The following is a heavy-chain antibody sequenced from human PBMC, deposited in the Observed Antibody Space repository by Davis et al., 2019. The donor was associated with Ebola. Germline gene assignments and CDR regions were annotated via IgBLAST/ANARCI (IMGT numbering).Heavy chain of an antibody. V-gene: IGHV3-43D*03. CDR3: AKDIHMVRGVIHYYYGMDV. CDR2: ISWDGGST. J-gene: IGHJ6*02. D-gene: IGHD3-10*01. Sequence: GESLKISCAASGFTFDDYAMHWVRQAPGKGLEWVSLISWDGGSTYYADSVKGRFTISRDNSKNSLYLQMNSLRAEDTALYYCAKDIHMVRGVIHYYYGMDVWGQGTTVTVSS. CDR1: GFTFDDYA.